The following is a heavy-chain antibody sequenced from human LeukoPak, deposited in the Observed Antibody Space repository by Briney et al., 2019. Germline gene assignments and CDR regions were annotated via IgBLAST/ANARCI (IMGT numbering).Heavy chain of an antibody. Sequence: GGSLRLSCAASGFTFSSYAMSWVRQAPGKGLEWVSAISGSGGSTYYADSVKGRFTISRDNSKNTLYLQMNSLRAEDTAVYYCARDHVTMVRGAMYYFDYWGQGTLVTVSS. J-gene: IGHJ4*02. CDR3: ARDHVTMVRGAMYYFDY. D-gene: IGHD3-10*01. V-gene: IGHV3-23*01. CDR2: ISGSGGST. CDR1: GFTFSSYA.